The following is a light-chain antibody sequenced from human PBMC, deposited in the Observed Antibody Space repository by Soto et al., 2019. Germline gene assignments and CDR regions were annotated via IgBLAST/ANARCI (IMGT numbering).Light chain of an antibody. V-gene: IGLV2-14*03. J-gene: IGLJ2*01. CDR3: TSWTTSTTMI. CDR1: SSDIGAYNF. CDR2: DVN. Sequence: QSALTQPASVSGSPGQSITISCTGTSSDIGAYNFVSWYQQHPGKAPKLMLYDVNIRPSGVSNLFSGSKSGNTASLTISGLQAEDESDYDCTSWTTSTTMIFGGGTKLTVL.